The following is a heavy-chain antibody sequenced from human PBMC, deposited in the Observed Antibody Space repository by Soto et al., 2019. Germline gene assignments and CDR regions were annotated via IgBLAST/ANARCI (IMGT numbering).Heavy chain of an antibody. V-gene: IGHV1-3*01. D-gene: IGHD6-13*01. CDR3: VRRHVSATGIDWFDP. CDR2: INAANGDT. J-gene: IGHJ5*02. Sequence: ASVKVCCKASGYTFTSYGIHSARQPLGQRLEWMGWINAANGDTKYSPKCQGRVTITRDTSASTAYMELSSLRSEDTAVCYCVRRHVSATGIDWFDPWGQGTLVTVSS. CDR1: GYTFTSYG.